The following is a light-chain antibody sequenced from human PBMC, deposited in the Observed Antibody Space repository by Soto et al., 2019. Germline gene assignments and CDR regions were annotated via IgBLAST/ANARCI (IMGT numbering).Light chain of an antibody. CDR2: EVS. CDR1: SSDVGSYSL. Sequence: QSVLTQPASVSGSPGQSITISCTGTSSDVGSYSLVSWYQQHPGKAPRLLIYEVSKRPSGPSNRFSGSKSGNTASLTISGLQAEDEADYYCCSYAGSLYVFGTGTKLTVL. V-gene: IGLV2-23*02. J-gene: IGLJ1*01. CDR3: CSYAGSLYV.